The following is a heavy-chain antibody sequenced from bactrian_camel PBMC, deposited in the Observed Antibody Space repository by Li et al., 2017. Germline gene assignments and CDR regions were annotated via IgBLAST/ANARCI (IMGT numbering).Heavy chain of an antibody. CDR2: IDSFRSS. D-gene: IGHD1*01. CDR1: GITYNSYC. J-gene: IGHJ4*01. Sequence: QLVESGGGSVQAGGSLRLSCAASGITYNSYCMGWFRQAPGKEREGVAAIDSFRSSSYVEAVKGRFTISVDNAKKTLYLQLSSLKTEDTAIYYCSLDYVGSTRGQGTQVTVS. CDR3: SLDYVGST. V-gene: IGHV3S53*01.